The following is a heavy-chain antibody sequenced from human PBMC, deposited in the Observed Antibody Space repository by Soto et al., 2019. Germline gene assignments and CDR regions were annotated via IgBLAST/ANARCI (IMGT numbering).Heavy chain of an antibody. V-gene: IGHV4-30-4*01. D-gene: IGHD2-8*01. Sequence: SETLSLTCTVSGGSISSGDYYWSWIRQPPGKGLEWIGYIYYSGSTYYNPSLKSRVTISVDTSKNQFSLKLSSVTAADTAVYYCAREVPYCTNGVCYADYYYMDVWGKGTTVTVSS. CDR3: AREVPYCTNGVCYADYYYMDV. J-gene: IGHJ6*03. CDR2: IYYSGST. CDR1: GGSISSGDYY.